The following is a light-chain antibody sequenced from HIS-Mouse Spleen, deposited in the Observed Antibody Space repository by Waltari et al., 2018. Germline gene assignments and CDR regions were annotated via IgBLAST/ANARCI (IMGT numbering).Light chain of an antibody. CDR1: ALPKQY. CDR2: KDS. J-gene: IGLJ1*01. CDR3: QAWDSSTYV. V-gene: IGLV3-25*02. Sequence: SYELTQPPSVSVSPGQTARITCSGDALPKQYAYWYQQKPGQAPVLVIYKDSERPSGIPGRFSGSNSGNTATLTISGTQAMDEADYYCQAWDSSTYVFGTGTKVTVL.